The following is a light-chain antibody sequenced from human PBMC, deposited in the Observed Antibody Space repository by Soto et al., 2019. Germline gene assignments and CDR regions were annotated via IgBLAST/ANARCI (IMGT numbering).Light chain of an antibody. J-gene: IGKJ4*01. Sequence: EVVMTQSPATLSVSPGERATLSCKASQSVRNNLVWYLQKPGQAPRPIIYDATTRATGIPVRFSGSGSGTEFTLTISSLQSEDVGVYYCQQYDNGPPKTFGGGPKVEVK. CDR1: QSVRNN. V-gene: IGKV3-15*01. CDR3: QQYDNGPPKT. CDR2: DAT.